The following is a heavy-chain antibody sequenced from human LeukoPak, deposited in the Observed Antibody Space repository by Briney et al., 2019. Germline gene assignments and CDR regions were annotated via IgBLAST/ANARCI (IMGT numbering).Heavy chain of an antibody. Sequence: ASVKVSCKASGYTFTNFGISWVRQAPGQGLEWMGWISLYHGNANYAQNFQGRVAMTTDTSTSTAYMELRGLRSDDTAVYYCARAGGWARGDYKGDAFDIWGQGTMVTVSS. CDR3: ARAGGWARGDYKGDAFDI. CDR2: ISLYHGNA. D-gene: IGHD6-19*01. V-gene: IGHV1-18*01. CDR1: GYTFTNFG. J-gene: IGHJ3*02.